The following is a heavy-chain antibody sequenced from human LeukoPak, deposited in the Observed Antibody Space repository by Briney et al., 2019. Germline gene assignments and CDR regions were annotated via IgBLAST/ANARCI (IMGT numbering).Heavy chain of an antibody. V-gene: IGHV3-53*01. D-gene: IGHD3-10*01. CDR2: IYSGGST. CDR1: GFTVSSNY. CDR3: ARVGYGSGSYSHRVYGYYYYMDV. Sequence: PGGSLRLSCAASGFTVSSNYMSWVRQAPGKGLEWVSVIYSGGSTYYADSVKGRFTISRDNSKNTLYLQMNSLRAEDTAVYYCARVGYGSGSYSHRVYGYYYYMDVWGKGTTVTISS. J-gene: IGHJ6*03.